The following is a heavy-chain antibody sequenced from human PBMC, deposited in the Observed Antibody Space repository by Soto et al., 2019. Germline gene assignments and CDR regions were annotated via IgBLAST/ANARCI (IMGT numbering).Heavy chain of an antibody. CDR2: IKQDGREK. CDR3: AIFLGYSGYHWDYYYGMDV. D-gene: IGHD5-12*01. CDR1: GFTFSSYW. V-gene: IGHV3-7*05. Sequence: GGSLRLSCAASGFTFSSYWMSWIRQAPGKGLEWVANIKQDGREKYYVDSVKGRFTISRDNAKNSLYLQMNSLRAEDTAVYYCAIFLGYSGYHWDYYYGMDVWGQGTTVTVSS. J-gene: IGHJ6*02.